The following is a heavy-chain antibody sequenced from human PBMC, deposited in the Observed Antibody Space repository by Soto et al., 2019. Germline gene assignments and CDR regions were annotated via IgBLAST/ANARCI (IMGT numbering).Heavy chain of an antibody. D-gene: IGHD3-10*01. V-gene: IGHV3-23*01. CDR2: ISGSGGST. CDR1: GFTFSSYA. CDR3: AKDLAAAYYGSGSYKTGFDP. J-gene: IGHJ5*02. Sequence: EVQLLESGGGLVQPGGSLRLSCAASGFTFSSYAMSWVRQAPGKGLEWVSAISGSGGSTYYADSVKGRFTISRDNSKNALDLHMNSLRAEDTAVYYCAKDLAAAYYGSGSYKTGFDPWGQGTLVTVSS.